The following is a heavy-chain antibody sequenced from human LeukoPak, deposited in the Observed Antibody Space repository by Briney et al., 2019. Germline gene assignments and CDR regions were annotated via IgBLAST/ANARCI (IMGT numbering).Heavy chain of an antibody. CDR2: IIPIFGTA. Sequence: SVKVSCKASGGTYSSHAISWVRQAPAQGLEWMGRIIPIFGTANYAQKFQGRVTIPTEETTSTAYIELSSLRSEDTAVYDCALHRKEIVVVVAAEGGGAFDIWGQGTMVTVSS. J-gene: IGHJ3*02. CDR1: GGTYSSHA. D-gene: IGHD2-15*01. V-gene: IGHV1-69*05. CDR3: ALHRKEIVVVVAAEGGGAFDI.